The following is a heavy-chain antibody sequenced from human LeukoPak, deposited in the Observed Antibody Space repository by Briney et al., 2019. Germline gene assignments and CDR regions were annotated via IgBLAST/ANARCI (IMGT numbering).Heavy chain of an antibody. D-gene: IGHD4-17*01. CDR3: ARDYGDYGFDY. J-gene: IGHJ4*02. CDR2: IYYSGST. CDR1: GGSISSSSYY. Sequence: SETLSLTCTVSGGSISSSSYYWGWIRQPPGKGLVWIGSIYYSGSTYYNPSLKSRVTISADTSKSQFSLKLSSVTAADTAVYYCARDYGDYGFDYWGQGTLVTVSS. V-gene: IGHV4-39*07.